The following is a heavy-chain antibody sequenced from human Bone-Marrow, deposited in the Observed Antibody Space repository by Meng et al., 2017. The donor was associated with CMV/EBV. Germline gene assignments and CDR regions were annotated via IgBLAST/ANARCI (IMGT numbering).Heavy chain of an antibody. CDR2: IIPILGIA. V-gene: IGHV1-69*10. CDR1: RCTFTGYY. Sequence: SVKVSCKAFRCTFTGYYMHWVRQAPGQGLEWMGVIIPILGIANYAQKYQGRVTITADKSTSTAYMELSSLRSEDTAVYYCARGDYHEGAGYYYYYYGMDVWRQGTTVTVSS. CDR3: ARGDYHEGAGYYYYYYGMDV. D-gene: IGHD1-26*01. J-gene: IGHJ6*02.